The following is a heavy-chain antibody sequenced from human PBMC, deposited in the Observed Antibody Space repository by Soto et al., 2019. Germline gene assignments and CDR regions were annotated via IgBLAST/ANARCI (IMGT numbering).Heavy chain of an antibody. CDR2: IYYSGST. Sequence: QLQLQESGPGLVKPSETLSLTCTVSGGSISSSSYYWGWIRQPPGKGLEWIGSIYYSGSTYYNPSPKSRAPLSXDXTKNQFSLKLSSVTAADTAVYYCASRGYYAISAFDIWGQGTMVTVSS. V-gene: IGHV4-39*01. CDR3: ASRGYYAISAFDI. J-gene: IGHJ3*02. D-gene: IGHD2-8*01. CDR1: GGSISSSSYY.